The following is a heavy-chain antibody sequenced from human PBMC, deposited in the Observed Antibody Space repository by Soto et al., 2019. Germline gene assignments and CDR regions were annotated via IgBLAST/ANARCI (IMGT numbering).Heavy chain of an antibody. Sequence: XETLSLTCVLYGRSVNAYYWNWIRKPPGKGLEWIGEINHTGATHYNPSLKSRVTMSVDTSKNQFSLRLSSVTAEDTAIYYCATRITVFGLLIPPFDHWGQGSQCTVSS. V-gene: IGHV4-34*01. CDR3: ATRITVFGLLIPPFDH. CDR1: GRSVNAYY. J-gene: IGHJ5*02. D-gene: IGHD3-3*01. CDR2: INHTGAT.